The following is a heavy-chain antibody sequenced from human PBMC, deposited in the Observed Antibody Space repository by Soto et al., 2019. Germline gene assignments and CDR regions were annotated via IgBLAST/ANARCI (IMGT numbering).Heavy chain of an antibody. CDR2: ISGSGGST. D-gene: IGHD3-3*01. CDR3: AKVIAPFTIFGVVPFDY. V-gene: IGHV3-23*01. J-gene: IGHJ4*02. Sequence: HPGGSLRLSCAASGFTFSSYAMSWVRQAPGKGLEWVSAISGSGGSTYYADSVKGRFTISRDNSKNTLYLQMNSLRAEDTAVYYCAKVIAPFTIFGVVPFDYWGQGTLVTVSS. CDR1: GFTFSSYA.